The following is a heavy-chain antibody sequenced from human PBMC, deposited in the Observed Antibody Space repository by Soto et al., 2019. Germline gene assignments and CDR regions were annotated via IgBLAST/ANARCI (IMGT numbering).Heavy chain of an antibody. J-gene: IGHJ4*02. CDR3: ARSRGRSKPYYFDS. CDR2: VFYTGIT. Sequence: QVQLQESGPGLVKPSQTLSLSCTVSGGSISTAGMYWSWIRQHPGRGLEWIGYVFYTGITYYNPSLKSRVTMSVDTSKNQFSLKLSSVTAADTALYYCARSRGRSKPYYFDSWGQGTLVTVSS. CDR1: GGSISTAGMY. V-gene: IGHV4-31*03. D-gene: IGHD1-26*01.